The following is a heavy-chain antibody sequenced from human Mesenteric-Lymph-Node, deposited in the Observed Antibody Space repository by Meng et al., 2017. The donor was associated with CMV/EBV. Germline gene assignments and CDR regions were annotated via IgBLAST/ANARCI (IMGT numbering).Heavy chain of an antibody. J-gene: IGHJ4*02. CDR3: ARSDGYGDYFDH. D-gene: IGHD5-24*01. CDR1: SDSIIDYY. CDR2: IYYTGST. Sequence: SETLSLTCSVSSDSIIDYYWSWIRQPPGKGLEWIGYIYYTGSTYYNPSLESRVTIAVDTSKNQFSLKLSSVTAADTAVYYCARSDGYGDYFDHWGQGTLVTVSS. V-gene: IGHV4-59*01.